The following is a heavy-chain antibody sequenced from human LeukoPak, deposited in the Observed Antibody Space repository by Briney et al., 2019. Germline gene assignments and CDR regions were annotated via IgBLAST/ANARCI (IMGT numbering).Heavy chain of an antibody. J-gene: IGHJ3*02. CDR3: ARGGAVAVRAFDI. CDR1: GGTFSSYA. D-gene: IGHD6-19*01. Sequence: GASVKVSCKASGGTFSSYAISWVRQAPGQGLEWMGGFIPIFGTANYAQKFQGRVTITADESTSTAYMELSRLRSDDTAVYYCARGGAVAVRAFDIWGQGTMVTVSS. CDR2: FIPIFGTA. V-gene: IGHV1-69*13.